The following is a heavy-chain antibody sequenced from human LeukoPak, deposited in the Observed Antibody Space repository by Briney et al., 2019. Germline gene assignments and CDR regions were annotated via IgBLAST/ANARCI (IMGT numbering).Heavy chain of an antibody. CDR1: GFTFSSYS. J-gene: IGHJ4*02. V-gene: IGHV3-21*01. D-gene: IGHD4-23*01. CDR2: ISSSSSYI. Sequence: GGSLRLSCAASGFTFSSYSMNWVRQAPGKGLEWVSSISSSSSYIYYADSVKGRFTISRDNAKNSLYLQMNSLRAEDTAVYYCARTSGGNSIYFDYWGQGTLVTVSS. CDR3: ARTSGGNSIYFDY.